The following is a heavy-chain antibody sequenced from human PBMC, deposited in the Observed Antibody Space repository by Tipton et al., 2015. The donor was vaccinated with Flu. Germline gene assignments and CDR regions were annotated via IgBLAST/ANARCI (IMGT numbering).Heavy chain of an antibody. Sequence: LRLSCTVSGASITIYYLTWIPQPPGRGLEWIGPIYYSGSTDNNPSLKSRVTISVDTSKNQFSLKMTSVTAADTAVYYCAATSYYYDSSAPLRDCWGRGTQVTVSS. V-gene: IGHV4-59*08. CDR3: AATSYYYDSSAPLRDC. CDR2: IYYSGST. D-gene: IGHD3-22*01. CDR1: GASITIYY. J-gene: IGHJ4*02.